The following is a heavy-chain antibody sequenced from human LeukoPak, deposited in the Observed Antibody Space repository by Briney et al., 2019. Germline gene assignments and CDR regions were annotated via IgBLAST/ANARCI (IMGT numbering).Heavy chain of an antibody. J-gene: IGHJ4*02. CDR2: ISSSGSYI. Sequence: GGSLRLPCAASRFTFSSYGMNWVRQAPGKGLEWVSSISSSGSYIYYADSVKGRFTISRDNSKNTLYLQMNSLRAEDTAVYYCARDLETIAVAGHFDYWGQGTLVTVSS. D-gene: IGHD6-19*01. V-gene: IGHV3-21*01. CDR3: ARDLETIAVAGHFDY. CDR1: RFTFSSYG.